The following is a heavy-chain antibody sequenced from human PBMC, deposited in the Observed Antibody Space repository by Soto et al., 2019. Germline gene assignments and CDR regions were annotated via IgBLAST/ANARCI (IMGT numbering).Heavy chain of an antibody. V-gene: IGHV4-59*01. Sequence: SETLSLTCTVSGGSISSYYWSWIRQPPGKGLEWIGYIYYSGSTNYNPSLKSRVTISVDTSKNQFSLKLSSVTAADTAVYYCATGGNWFDPWGQGTLVTVSS. CDR1: GGSISSYY. CDR3: ATGGNWFDP. CDR2: IYYSGST. J-gene: IGHJ5*02.